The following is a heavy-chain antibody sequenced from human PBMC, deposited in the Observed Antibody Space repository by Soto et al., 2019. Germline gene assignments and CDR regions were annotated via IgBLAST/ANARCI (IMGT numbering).Heavy chain of an antibody. CDR1: GYSFTSYW. Sequence: EVQLVQSGAEVKKPGESLKISCKGSGYSFTSYWIGWGRQMPGKGLEWRGIIYPGDSDTRYSPSFQGQVTISADKSISTAYLQWSSLKASDTAMYYCARHFFESVPAATAWFDPWGQGTLVTVSS. V-gene: IGHV5-51*01. D-gene: IGHD2-2*01. CDR2: IYPGDSDT. J-gene: IGHJ5*02. CDR3: ARHFFESVPAATAWFDP.